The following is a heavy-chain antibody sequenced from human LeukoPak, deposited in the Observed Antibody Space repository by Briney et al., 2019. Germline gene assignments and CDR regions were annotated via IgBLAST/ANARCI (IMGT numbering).Heavy chain of an antibody. V-gene: IGHV4-59*08. CDR2: IYYSGST. CDR1: GGSISSYY. D-gene: IGHD3-22*01. Sequence: PSETLSLTCTVSGGSISSYYWSWIRQPPGKGLEWIGYIYYSGSTNYNPSLKSRVTISVDTSKNQFSLKLSSVTAADTAVYHCARIDYYDSSGYYNWFDPWGQGTLVTVSS. J-gene: IGHJ5*02. CDR3: ARIDYYDSSGYYNWFDP.